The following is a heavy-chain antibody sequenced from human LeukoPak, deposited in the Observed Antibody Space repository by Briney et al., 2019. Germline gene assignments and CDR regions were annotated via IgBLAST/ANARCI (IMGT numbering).Heavy chain of an antibody. Sequence: GGSLRLSCAASGFTFSSYWVHWVRQAPGKGLMWVSRINSDGSSTSYADSVKGRFTISRDNAKNTLYLRMNSLRAEDTAVYYCARDNPHSGYDLCGQGTLVTVSS. CDR3: ARDNPHSGYDL. J-gene: IGHJ4*02. V-gene: IGHV3-74*01. D-gene: IGHD5-12*01. CDR1: GFTFSSYW. CDR2: INSDGSST.